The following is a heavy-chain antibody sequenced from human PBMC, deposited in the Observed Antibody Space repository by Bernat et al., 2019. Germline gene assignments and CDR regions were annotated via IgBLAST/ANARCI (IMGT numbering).Heavy chain of an antibody. CDR2: INQSGST. J-gene: IGHJ5*02. CDR1: GGSFSGYY. D-gene: IGHD6-13*01. V-gene: IGHV4-34*01. Sequence: QVQLQQWGAGLLKPSETLSLTCAVYGGSFSGYYWSWIRQPPGKGLEWIGEINQSGSTNYNPSLKIRVTMSVDTSKNQCSQKRSSVNAADTAVYYCARGRGFQQQLPGWFDPWGQGTLVNVST. CDR3: ARGRGFQQQLPGWFDP.